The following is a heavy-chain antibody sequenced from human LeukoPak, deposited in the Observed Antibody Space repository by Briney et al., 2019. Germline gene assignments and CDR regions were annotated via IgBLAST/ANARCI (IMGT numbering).Heavy chain of an antibody. CDR1: GFTFSSYS. CDR2: ISTSSSYI. D-gene: IGHD1-26*01. CDR3: ARDLYSGSSYGIDY. Sequence: GGSLRLSCAASGFTFSSYSMNWVRQAPGKGLEWVSCISTSSSYIYYADSVKGRFTISRDNSKNTLYLQMNSLRAEDTAVYYCARDLYSGSSYGIDYWGQGTLVTVSS. J-gene: IGHJ4*02. V-gene: IGHV3-21*01.